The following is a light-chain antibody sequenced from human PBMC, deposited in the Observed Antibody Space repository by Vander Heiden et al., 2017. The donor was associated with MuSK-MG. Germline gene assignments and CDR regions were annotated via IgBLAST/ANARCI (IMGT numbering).Light chain of an antibody. V-gene: IGLV2-23*01. Sequence: QSALTQPASVSGSPGQSLTISCTVTSSDVGSYNLVSWYQQHPGKAPKLMIYEGSKRPSGVSNRFSGSKSGNTASLTISGLQAEDEADYYCCSYAGSSTYVFGTGTKVTVL. J-gene: IGLJ1*01. CDR2: EGS. CDR3: CSYAGSSTYV. CDR1: SSDVGSYNL.